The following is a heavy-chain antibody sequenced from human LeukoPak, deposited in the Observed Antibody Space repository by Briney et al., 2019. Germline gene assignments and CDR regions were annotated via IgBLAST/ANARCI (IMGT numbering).Heavy chain of an antibody. V-gene: IGHV3-7*01. D-gene: IGHD3-10*01. J-gene: IGHJ5*02. CDR1: KLTFSNYW. CDR2: IRQDGTER. CDR3: ARDLSLTMVRGVIA. Sequence: GGSLRLSCAASKLTFSNYWMNWVRQAPGKGLEWVANIRQDGTERSYVDSVKGRFTISRDNAKNTLFLQMNSLRAEDTAVYYCARDLSLTMVRGVIAWGQGTLVTVSS.